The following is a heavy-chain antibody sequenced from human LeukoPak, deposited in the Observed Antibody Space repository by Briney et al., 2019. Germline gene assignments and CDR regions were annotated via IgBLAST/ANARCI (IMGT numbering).Heavy chain of an antibody. V-gene: IGHV3-23*01. D-gene: IGHD6-19*01. CDR1: GFTFSTYA. J-gene: IGHJ4*02. Sequence: GGSLRLSCAASGFTFSTYAMTWVRQAPGEGLEWVSAISAGGGYTFYADSVKGRFTIPRDNSKNTLYLQMNSLRAEDTAVYYCAKDGTSGSGWPYFDYWGQGTLVTVSS. CDR3: AKDGTSGSGWPYFDY. CDR2: ISAGGGYT.